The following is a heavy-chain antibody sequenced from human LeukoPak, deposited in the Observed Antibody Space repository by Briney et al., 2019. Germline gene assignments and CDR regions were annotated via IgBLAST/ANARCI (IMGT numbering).Heavy chain of an antibody. CDR1: GGSFSGYY. CDR2: INHSGST. J-gene: IGHJ6*03. Sequence: PSETLSLTCAVYGGSFSGYYWSWIRQPPGKGLEWIGEINHSGSTNYNPSLKSRVTISVDTSKNQFSLKLSSVTAADTAVYYCARQGSSPRLPYYYYMDVWGKGTTVTISS. CDR3: ARQGSSPRLPYYYYMDV. D-gene: IGHD6-13*01. V-gene: IGHV4-34*01.